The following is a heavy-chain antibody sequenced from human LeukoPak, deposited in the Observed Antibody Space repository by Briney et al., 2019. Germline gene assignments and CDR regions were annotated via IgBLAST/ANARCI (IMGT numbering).Heavy chain of an antibody. D-gene: IGHD5-18*01. CDR2: ISSSSSTI. Sequence: GGSLRLSCAASGFTFSSHSMNWVRQAPGEGLEGVSYISSSSSTIYYADSVKGRFTISRDNAKNSLYLQMNSLRAEDTAVYYCARDLAERGYSYGRCDYWGQGTLVTVSS. V-gene: IGHV3-48*04. J-gene: IGHJ4*02. CDR1: GFTFSSHS. CDR3: ARDLAERGYSYGRCDY.